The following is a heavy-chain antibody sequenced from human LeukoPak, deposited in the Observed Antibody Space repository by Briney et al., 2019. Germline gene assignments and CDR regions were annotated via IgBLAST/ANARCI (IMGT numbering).Heavy chain of an antibody. CDR1: GLAFSAYK. V-gene: IGHV3-69-1*01. CDR3: ASDYYDSSGYDY. D-gene: IGHD3-22*01. J-gene: IGHJ4*02. CDR2: ISSSSYI. Sequence: PGGSLRLSCAASGLAFSAYKMHWVRQAPGKGLEWVSSISSSSYIYYADSVKGRFTISRDNAKNSLYLQMNSLRAEDTAVYYCASDYYDSSGYDYWGQGTLVTVSS.